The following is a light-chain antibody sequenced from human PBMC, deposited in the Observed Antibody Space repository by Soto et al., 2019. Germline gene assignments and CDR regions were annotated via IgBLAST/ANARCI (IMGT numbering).Light chain of an antibody. CDR2: AAS. CDR3: QQSHSTPRT. Sequence: DIQMTQSPSSLSASVGDRVTITCRASQSISNYLNWYQQKPGKAPKLLMFAASSLQSGVPSRFSGGGSGTDFTLTISSLHPEDFATYYCQQSHSTPRTFGQGTKVEIK. V-gene: IGKV1-39*01. CDR1: QSISNY. J-gene: IGKJ1*01.